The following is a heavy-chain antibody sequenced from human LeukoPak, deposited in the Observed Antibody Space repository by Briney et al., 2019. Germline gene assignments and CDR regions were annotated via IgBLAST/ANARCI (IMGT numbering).Heavy chain of an antibody. D-gene: IGHD6-19*01. CDR3: ARDWGSGWYFDY. CDR1: GFTFSSYA. V-gene: IGHV3-23*01. CDR2: ISGSGGNT. J-gene: IGHJ4*02. Sequence: GGSLRLSCAASGFTFSSYAMSWVRQAPGKGLEWISTISGSGGNTYHADSVKGRFTISRDNSKNTLYLQMNSLRAEDTAVYYCARDWGSGWYFDYWGQGTQVTVSS.